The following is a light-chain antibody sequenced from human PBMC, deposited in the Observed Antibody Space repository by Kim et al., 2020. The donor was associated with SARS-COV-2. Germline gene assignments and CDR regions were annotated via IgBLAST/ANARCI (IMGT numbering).Light chain of an antibody. CDR2: EVT. CDR1: SSDVGNYNP. CDR3: SSYARGRDL. J-gene: IGLJ3*02. Sequence: QSVLTQPASVSGSPGQSVTISCTGTSSDVGNYNPVCWYQQQPGKAPELLIYEVTKRPSGVSTRFSGSKSGNTASLTISGLQTEDEADYYCSSYARGRDLFGGGTQLTVL. V-gene: IGLV2-23*02.